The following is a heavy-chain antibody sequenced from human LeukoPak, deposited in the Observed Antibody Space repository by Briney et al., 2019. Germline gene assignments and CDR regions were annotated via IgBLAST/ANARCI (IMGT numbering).Heavy chain of an antibody. J-gene: IGHJ4*02. CDR3: TRRYGRPFDY. CDR1: GYNFNSYW. D-gene: IGHD4-17*01. V-gene: IGHV5-51*01. Sequence: GESLKISCKGSGYNFNSYWIAWVRQMPGKGLEWMGIIYPGDSDTRYSPSFQGQVTMSADKSTSTAYLQWSSLKASDTAMYYCTRRYGRPFDYWGQGTLVTVSS. CDR2: IYPGDSDT.